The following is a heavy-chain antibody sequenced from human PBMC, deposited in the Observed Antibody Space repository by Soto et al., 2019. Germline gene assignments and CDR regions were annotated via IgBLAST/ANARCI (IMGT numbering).Heavy chain of an antibody. CDR1: GFTFSSYA. V-gene: IGHV3-30-3*01. Sequence: PGGSLRLSCAASGFTFSSYAMHWVRQAPGKGLEWVAVISYDGSNKYYADSVKGRFTISRDNSKNTLYLQMNSLRAEDTAVYYCARDRSLTAAGPYYFDYWGQGTLVTVSS. CDR3: ARDRSLTAAGPYYFDY. CDR2: ISYDGSNK. D-gene: IGHD6-13*01. J-gene: IGHJ4*02.